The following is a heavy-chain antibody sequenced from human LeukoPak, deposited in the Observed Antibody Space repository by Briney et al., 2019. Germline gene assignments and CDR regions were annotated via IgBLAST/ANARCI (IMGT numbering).Heavy chain of an antibody. D-gene: IGHD3-22*01. CDR2: IYDSGST. CDR1: GGSLSGYY. V-gene: IGHV4-34*09. J-gene: IGHJ4*02. Sequence: SETLSLTCAVYGGSLSGYYWSRIRQHPGKGLEWIGNIYDSGSTYYNPSLKSRVTISVDTSKNQFSLKLSSVTAADTAVYYCARAYYYDSSGCFDYWGQGTLVTVSS. CDR3: ARAYYYDSSGCFDY.